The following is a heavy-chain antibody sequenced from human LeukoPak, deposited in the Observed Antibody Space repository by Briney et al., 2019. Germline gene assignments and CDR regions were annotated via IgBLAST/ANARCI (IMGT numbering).Heavy chain of an antibody. J-gene: IGHJ4*02. CDR1: GYTFTSYG. CDR2: ISAYNGNT. Sequence: ASVKVSCKASGYTFTSYGISWVRQAPAQGLEWMGWISAYNGNTNYAQELQGRVTMTTDTSTSTAYMELRSLRSDDTAVYYCARDTNYDFWSGYYPPYYFDYWGQGTLVTVSS. D-gene: IGHD3-3*01. CDR3: ARDTNYDFWSGYYPPYYFDY. V-gene: IGHV1-18*01.